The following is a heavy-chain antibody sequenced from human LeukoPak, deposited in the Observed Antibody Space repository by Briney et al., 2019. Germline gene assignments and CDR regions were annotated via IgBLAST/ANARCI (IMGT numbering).Heavy chain of an antibody. V-gene: IGHV1-8*01. D-gene: IGHD1-1*01. CDR1: GYTFTSYD. CDR3: ARGRFGGTLYYFDY. CDR2: MNPNSGNT. J-gene: IGHJ4*02. Sequence: ASVKVSCKASGYTFTSYDINWVRQATGQGLEGMGWMNPNSGNTGYAQKFQGRVTMTRNPSISTAYMELSSLRSEDTAVYYCARGRFGGTLYYFDYWGQGTLVTVSS.